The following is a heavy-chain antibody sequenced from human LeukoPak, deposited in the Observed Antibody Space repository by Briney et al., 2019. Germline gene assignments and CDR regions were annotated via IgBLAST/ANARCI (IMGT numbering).Heavy chain of an antibody. J-gene: IGHJ4*02. CDR2: INSDGSIT. D-gene: IGHD1-26*01. CDR1: GFTFSTPW. Sequence: GGSLRLSCAASGFTFSTPWMHWVRQAPGKGLVWVSRINSDGSITTYADSVKGRFTISRDNAKNTLYLQMNSLRAEDTAVYYCARALGSPLDYWGQGTLVTVSS. CDR3: ARALGSPLDY. V-gene: IGHV3-74*01.